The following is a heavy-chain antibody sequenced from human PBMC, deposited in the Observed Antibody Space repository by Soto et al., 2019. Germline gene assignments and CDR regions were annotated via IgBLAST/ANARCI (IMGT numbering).Heavy chain of an antibody. CDR3: ARRYGWSYFGY. D-gene: IGHD6-19*01. J-gene: IGHJ4*02. CDR2: IFYSGST. Sequence: SETLSLTCTVSGDSISSSNYFWGWIRQPPGKGLEWIGTIFYSGSTYYNPSLKSRVTISVDTSKNQFSLRLVSVTAADTALYYCARRYGWSYFGYWGQGTLVTVSS. V-gene: IGHV4-39*01. CDR1: GDSISSSNYF.